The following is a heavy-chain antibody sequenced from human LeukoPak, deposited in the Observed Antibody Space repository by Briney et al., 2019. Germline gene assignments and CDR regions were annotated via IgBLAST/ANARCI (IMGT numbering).Heavy chain of an antibody. CDR1: GFTFSSYW. D-gene: IGHD3-22*01. V-gene: IGHV3-7*01. CDR2: IKEDGSET. J-gene: IGHJ4*02. Sequence: PGGSLRLSCAASGFTFSSYWMSWVRQAPGKGLEWVANIKEDGSETYYVDSVRGRFTISRDNAKNSLYLQMNSLRAEDTAVYYCARAMIVADTYYFDYWGQGTLVTVSS. CDR3: ARAMIVADTYYFDY.